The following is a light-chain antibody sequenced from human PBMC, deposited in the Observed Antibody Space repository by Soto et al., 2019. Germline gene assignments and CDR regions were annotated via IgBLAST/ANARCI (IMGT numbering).Light chain of an antibody. V-gene: IGKV3-20*01. CDR1: QSVSSSY. Sequence: EIVLTQSPGTLSLSPGERATLSCRASQSVSSSYLAWYQQKPGQTPRLLMYGASSRATGMPDRFSGSGSGTSFTLTITRLEPEDFAVYYCQQYGSSPGTFGQGTKVEIK. CDR3: QQYGSSPGT. CDR2: GAS. J-gene: IGKJ1*01.